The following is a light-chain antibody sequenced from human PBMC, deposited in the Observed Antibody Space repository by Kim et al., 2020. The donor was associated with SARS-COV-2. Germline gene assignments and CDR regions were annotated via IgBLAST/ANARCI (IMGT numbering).Light chain of an antibody. Sequence: AIRMTQSPSSLSASTGDRVTITCRASQGISSYLAWYQQKPGKAPKLLIYAASTSQSGVPSRFSGSGSGTDFTLTISCLQSEDFATYYCQQYYSYLYTFGQGTKLEI. J-gene: IGKJ2*01. CDR2: AAS. V-gene: IGKV1-8*01. CDR3: QQYYSYLYT. CDR1: QGISSY.